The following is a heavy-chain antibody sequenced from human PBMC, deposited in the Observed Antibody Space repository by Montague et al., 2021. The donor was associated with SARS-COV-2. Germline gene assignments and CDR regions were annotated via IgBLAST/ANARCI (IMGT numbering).Heavy chain of an antibody. Sequence: SETLSLTCTVSGGSISSYYWSWIRQPPGKGLEWIGYIYYNGTTNYSPSLKGRVSISVDTSKNQFSLEMNSVTAADTAMYYCARERGYQLLSGWFDPWGQGTLVTVSS. D-gene: IGHD2-2*01. CDR1: GGSISSYY. V-gene: IGHV4-59*01. CDR3: ARERGYQLLSGWFDP. CDR2: IYYNGTT. J-gene: IGHJ5*02.